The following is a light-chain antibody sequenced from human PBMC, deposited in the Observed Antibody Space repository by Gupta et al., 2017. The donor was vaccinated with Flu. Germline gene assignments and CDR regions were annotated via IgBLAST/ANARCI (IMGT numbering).Light chain of an antibody. V-gene: IGKV3-15*01. Sequence: EVVMTQSPATLSVSPGERATLSCRASQSVGSSLDWYKQKPGQAPRLLISGAATRATGIPARFIGTGSGTEFTLTISSRQSEDFAVYYCQQYYKWPPWTFGQGTKVEIK. CDR3: QQYYKWPPWT. CDR1: QSVGSS. CDR2: GAA. J-gene: IGKJ1*01.